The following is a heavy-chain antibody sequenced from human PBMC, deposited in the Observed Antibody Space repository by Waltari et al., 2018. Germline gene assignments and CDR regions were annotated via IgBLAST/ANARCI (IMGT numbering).Heavy chain of an antibody. CDR3: ATIPDYGDY. CDR2: IYQSGRT. D-gene: IGHD2-21*01. J-gene: IGHJ4*01. Sequence: QVQLLESGAGLVKPSETLSLTCAVAGYSFSSGYYWCWIRGPPWKGVESIGSIYQSGRTNFNPSLKRRVAISVVTSMNQFSLELNSVAAADTAVYNCATIPDYGDYWGQGTLVTVSS. V-gene: IGHV4-38-2*01. CDR1: GYSFSSGYY.